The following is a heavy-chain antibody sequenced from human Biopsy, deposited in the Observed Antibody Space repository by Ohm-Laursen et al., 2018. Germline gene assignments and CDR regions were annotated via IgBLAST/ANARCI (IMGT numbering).Heavy chain of an antibody. CDR1: GYTFTNYD. V-gene: IGHV1-8*01. CDR2: VNPNSGNT. D-gene: IGHD6-13*01. Sequence: GASVKVSCNASGYTFTNYDINWVRQAPGQGPEWIGWVNPNSGNTGYAQKFQGRVAMTRSTSISTAYMELSSLTSEDTAVYYCAREPFGQQLGPFDYWGQGALVIVSS. J-gene: IGHJ4*02. CDR3: AREPFGQQLGPFDY.